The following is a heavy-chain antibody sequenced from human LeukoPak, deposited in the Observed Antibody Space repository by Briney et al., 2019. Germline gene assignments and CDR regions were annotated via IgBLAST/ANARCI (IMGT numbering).Heavy chain of an antibody. CDR1: GFTFSSYE. D-gene: IGHD3-22*01. J-gene: IGHJ5*02. V-gene: IGHV3-48*03. CDR2: ISSSGSTI. CDR3: ARGRKTYYYDSSGYHWFDP. Sequence: HPGGSLRLSCAASGFTFSSYEMNWVRQAPGKGLEWVSYISSSGSTIYYADSVKGRFTISRDNAKNSLYLQMNSLRAEDTAVYYCARGRKTYYYDSSGYHWFDPWGQGTLVTVSS.